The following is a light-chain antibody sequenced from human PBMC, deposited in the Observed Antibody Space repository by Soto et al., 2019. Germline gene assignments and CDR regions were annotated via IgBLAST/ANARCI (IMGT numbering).Light chain of an antibody. CDR2: EVT. V-gene: IGLV2-14*01. Sequence: QSVLTQPASVSESPGQSITISCTGTDSDVGAYNYVAWYQQHPGKAPKLMIFEVTNRPSGVSNRFSGSKSGNTASLTISGLQAEDEADYYCSSYTSSNTLLFGPGTKVTVL. CDR1: DSDVGAYNY. J-gene: IGLJ1*01. CDR3: SSYTSSNTLL.